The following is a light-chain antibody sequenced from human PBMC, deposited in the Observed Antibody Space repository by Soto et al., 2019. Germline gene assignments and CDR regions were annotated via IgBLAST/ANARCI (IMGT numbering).Light chain of an antibody. CDR3: QQSYSTPYT. Sequence: DIQITQAPSSLSASVGDRVTITCRTSQSIRSYLNWYQQKPGKAPKLLIFDASSLQSGVPSRFSGSGSGTDFTLTISSLQPEDFATYYCQQSYSTPYTFGQGTKVDIK. CDR2: DAS. V-gene: IGKV1-39*01. CDR1: QSIRSY. J-gene: IGKJ2*01.